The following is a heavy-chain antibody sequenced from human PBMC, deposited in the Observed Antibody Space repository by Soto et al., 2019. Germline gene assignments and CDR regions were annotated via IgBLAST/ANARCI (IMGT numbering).Heavy chain of an antibody. V-gene: IGHV1-46*01. D-gene: IGHD2-8*01. J-gene: IGHJ6*02. Sequence: QVQLVQSGAEVKKPGASVKVSCKASGYTFTSYYMHWVRQAPGQGLEWMGIINPSGGSTSYAQKFQGRVTMTRDTSTSTVYKELSSLRSEDTAVYYCARRYCTNGVCYYGMDVWGQGTTVTVSS. CDR2: INPSGGST. CDR3: ARRYCTNGVCYYGMDV. CDR1: GYTFTSYY.